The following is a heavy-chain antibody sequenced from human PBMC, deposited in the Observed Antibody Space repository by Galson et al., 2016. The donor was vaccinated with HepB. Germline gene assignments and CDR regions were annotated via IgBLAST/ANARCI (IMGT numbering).Heavy chain of an antibody. V-gene: IGHV3-66*02. CDR3: ARTDAYSTTRGFFDY. CDR2: IYRGGET. J-gene: IGHJ4*01. Sequence: SLRLSCAASGIVVSSTHFSWVRQTPGKGLEWVSDIYRGGETYHADSVEGRFTISRDNSKNTLYLQMNSLRVEDTGVYYCARTDAYSTTRGFFDYWGHGTLVTVSS. CDR1: GIVVSSTH. D-gene: IGHD4-11*01.